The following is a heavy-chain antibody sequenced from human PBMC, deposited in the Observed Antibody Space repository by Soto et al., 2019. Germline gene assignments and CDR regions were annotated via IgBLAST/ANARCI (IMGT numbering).Heavy chain of an antibody. Sequence: QVQLVQSGAEVKKPGSSVKVSCKASGGTFSSYAISWVRQAPGQGLEWMGGIIPIFGTANYAQKFQGRVTLTADKSTSTAYMELRSLRSEDTAVYYCARGGDSSSSWGYYYGMDVWGQGPTVTVSS. V-gene: IGHV1-69*06. CDR3: ARGGDSSSSWGYYYGMDV. CDR2: IIPIFGTA. J-gene: IGHJ6*02. D-gene: IGHD6-6*01. CDR1: GGTFSSYA.